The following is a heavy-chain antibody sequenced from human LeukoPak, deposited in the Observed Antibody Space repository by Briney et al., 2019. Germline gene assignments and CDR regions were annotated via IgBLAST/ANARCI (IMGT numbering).Heavy chain of an antibody. CDR3: ARGRDLYDSSGPPTADYYMDV. CDR1: GGSISSNW. D-gene: IGHD3-22*01. Sequence: SETLTLTCTASGGSISSNWWSWIRQPPGKGLEWIGHINYSGSTNYNPSLKSRVTISVDTSKNQFSLKLSSVTAADTDVYYCARGRDLYDSSGPPTADYYMDVGGKGTTVTVSS. J-gene: IGHJ6*03. V-gene: IGHV4-59*01. CDR2: INYSGST.